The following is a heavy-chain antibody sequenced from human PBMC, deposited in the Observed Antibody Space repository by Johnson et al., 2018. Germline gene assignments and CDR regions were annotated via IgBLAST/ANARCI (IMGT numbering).Heavy chain of an antibody. Sequence: VQLVESGGGLAKPGGSLRLSCAASGFTFGDYYMTWIRQAPGKGLEWLSYIGHRDNIIYYRDSVKGRFTVSRDNAKNSLYLHMNSLRAEDTALYYCARLGAGAGTTLDYWGHGALVTVSS. CDR2: IGHRDNII. J-gene: IGHJ4*01. CDR3: ARLGAGAGTTLDY. CDR1: GFTFGDYY. D-gene: IGHD6-13*01. V-gene: IGHV3-11*01.